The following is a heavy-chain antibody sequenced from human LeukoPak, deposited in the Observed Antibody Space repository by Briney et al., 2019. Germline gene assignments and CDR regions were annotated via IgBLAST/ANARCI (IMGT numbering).Heavy chain of an antibody. CDR2: INPNSGGT. CDR1: GYTFTGYY. J-gene: IGHJ3*02. V-gene: IGHV1-2*02. Sequence: GASVKVSCKASGYTFTGYYMHWVRQAPGQGLEWMGWINPNSGGTNYAQKFQGRVTMTRDTSISTAYMELSRLRSDDTAVYYCASCIGWLFEDAFDIWGQGTMVTVSS. CDR3: ASCIGWLFEDAFDI. D-gene: IGHD1-26*01.